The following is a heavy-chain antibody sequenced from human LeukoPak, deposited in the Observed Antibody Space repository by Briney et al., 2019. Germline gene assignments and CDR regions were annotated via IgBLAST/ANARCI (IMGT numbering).Heavy chain of an antibody. CDR2: INHSGST. CDR3: ARGRYSSGWYMVFDY. J-gene: IGHJ4*02. CDR1: GGSFSGYY. D-gene: IGHD6-19*01. V-gene: IGHV4-34*01. Sequence: PSETLSLTCAVYGGSFSGYYWSWIRQPPGKGLEWIGKINHSGSTNYNPSLKSRVTISVDTSKNQFSLKLSSVTAADTAVYYCARGRYSSGWYMVFDYWGQGTLVTVSS.